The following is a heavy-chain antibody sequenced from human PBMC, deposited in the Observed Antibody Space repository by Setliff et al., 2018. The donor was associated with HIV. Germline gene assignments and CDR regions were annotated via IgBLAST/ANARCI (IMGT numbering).Heavy chain of an antibody. CDR2: ILPFLGMG. CDR1: GGTFRTSV. Sequence: SVKVSCKTSGGTFRTSVISWVRQAPGQGREWVGGILPFLGMGDFAQKFQGRVTITADESTSTAYMELSSLRSDDTAVYYCGASQDSYSYLGYYYSGVNVWGQGTTVTVSS. J-gene: IGHJ6*02. V-gene: IGHV1-69*10. CDR3: GASQDSYSYLGYYYSGVNV. D-gene: IGHD3-16*01.